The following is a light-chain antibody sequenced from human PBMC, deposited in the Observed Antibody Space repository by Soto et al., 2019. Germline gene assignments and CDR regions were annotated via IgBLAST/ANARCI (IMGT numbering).Light chain of an antibody. J-gene: IGKJ4*01. CDR3: QKYNSAPLT. V-gene: IGKV3-15*01. CDR2: DVS. Sequence: ETVMTQSPATLSVSPGERATLSCRASQSARISLGWYQQKPGQAPRLLIYDVSTRATGVPARFSGSGSGTEFTLTISSLQPEDVATYYCQKYNSAPLTFGGGTKVDIK. CDR1: QSARIS.